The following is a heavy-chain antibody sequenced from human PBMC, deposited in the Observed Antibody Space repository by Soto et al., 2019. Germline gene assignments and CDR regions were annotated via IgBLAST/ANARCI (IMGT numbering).Heavy chain of an antibody. Sequence: QVQLQESGPGLVKSSQTLSLTCAVSGGSISGDYYWSFVRQPPGKGLEWIGYIYHNGRTYYNPSLKSRISLSVDTSKTHLSQEVNSVTAADTAVYFCARLMGGGYRGNAFDVWGLGTNVIVSS. CDR1: GGSISGDYY. D-gene: IGHD2-15*01. V-gene: IGHV4-30-4*01. CDR2: IYHNGRT. CDR3: ARLMGGGYRGNAFDV. J-gene: IGHJ3*01.